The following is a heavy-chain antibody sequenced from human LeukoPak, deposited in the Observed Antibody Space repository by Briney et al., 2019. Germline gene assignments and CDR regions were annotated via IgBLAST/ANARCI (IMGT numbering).Heavy chain of an antibody. D-gene: IGHD3-22*01. V-gene: IGHV3-30*04. CDR2: ISYDGSNK. Sequence: GGSLRLSCAASGFTFSSYAMHWVRQAPGKGLEWVAVISYDGSNKYYADSVKGRFTISRDDSKNTLYLQMNSLRAEDTAVYYCARGLYDSSGYSYDAFDIWGQGTMVTVSS. CDR1: GFTFSSYA. CDR3: ARGLYDSSGYSYDAFDI. J-gene: IGHJ3*02.